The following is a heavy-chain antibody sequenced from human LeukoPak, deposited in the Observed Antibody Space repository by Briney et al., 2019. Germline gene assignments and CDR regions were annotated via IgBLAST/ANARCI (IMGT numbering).Heavy chain of an antibody. Sequence: PGGSLRLSCAASGFTFSSYWMSWVRQAPGKGLEWIGSIYHSGSTYYNPSLKSRVTISVDTSKNQFSLKLSSVTAADTAVYYCAGNYCSGGSCYHDYWGQGTLVTVSS. V-gene: IGHV4-38-2*01. CDR1: GFTFSSYW. CDR3: AGNYCSGGSCYHDY. J-gene: IGHJ4*02. D-gene: IGHD2-15*01. CDR2: IYHSGST.